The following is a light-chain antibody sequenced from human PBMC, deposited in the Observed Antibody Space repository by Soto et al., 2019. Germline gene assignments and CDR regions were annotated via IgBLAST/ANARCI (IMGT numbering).Light chain of an antibody. CDR1: QSVSSY. J-gene: IGKJ4*01. CDR2: DAS. V-gene: IGKV3-11*01. CDR3: QQRSNWPLT. Sequence: EIVLTQSPATLSLSPGERATLSCRASQSVSSYLAWYQQKPGQAPRLLIYDASNRSPGIPARFSGSGSGTAFTLTISSLEPEDFAVYYCQQRSNWPLTFGGGTKVELK.